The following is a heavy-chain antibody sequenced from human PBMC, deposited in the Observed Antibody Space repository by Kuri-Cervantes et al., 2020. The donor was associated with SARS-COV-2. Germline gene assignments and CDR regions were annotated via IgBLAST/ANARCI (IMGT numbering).Heavy chain of an antibody. Sequence: GSLRLSCAVYGGSFSGYYWSRIRQPPGKGREWIGEINHSGSTYYDPTLKSRVTLSVDRSTNQFSLKLSCVTATDTAVYYCDRMINYWWFDPWGQGTLVTVSS. V-gene: IGHV4-34*01. CDR3: DRMINYWWFDP. D-gene: IGHD3-16*01. J-gene: IGHJ5*02. CDR1: GGSFSGYY. CDR2: INHSGST.